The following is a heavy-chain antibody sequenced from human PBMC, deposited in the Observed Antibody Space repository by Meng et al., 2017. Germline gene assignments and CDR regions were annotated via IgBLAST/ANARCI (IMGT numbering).Heavy chain of an antibody. Sequence: QGPRGECGPGLVTPLGTLPLTCAVSGGSISSSNWLSCVRQPPGKGLEWIGESYHSGRTNYNPSLKSRVTISVDKSKNQFSLKLSSVTAADTAVYYCARDGRSWDWGQGTLVTVSS. CDR3: ARDGRSWD. V-gene: IGHV4-4*02. D-gene: IGHD7-27*01. CDR2: SYHSGRT. CDR1: GGSISSSNW. J-gene: IGHJ4*02.